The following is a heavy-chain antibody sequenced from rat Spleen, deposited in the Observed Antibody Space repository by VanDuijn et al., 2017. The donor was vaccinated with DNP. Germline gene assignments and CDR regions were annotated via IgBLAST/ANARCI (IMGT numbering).Heavy chain of an antibody. CDR3: STGGTEFNH. Sequence: EVQLVESGGGLVQPGRSPKLSCAASGFTFSDYYMAWVRQAPTKGLEWVAYIRYDGGSTYYGDSVKGRFTISRDNAKSSLSLQMDSLRSEDTATYYCSTGGTEFNHWGKGTLVTVSS. J-gene: IGHJ3*01. CDR1: GFTFSDYY. D-gene: IGHD1-11*01. V-gene: IGHV5-20*01. CDR2: IRYDGGST.